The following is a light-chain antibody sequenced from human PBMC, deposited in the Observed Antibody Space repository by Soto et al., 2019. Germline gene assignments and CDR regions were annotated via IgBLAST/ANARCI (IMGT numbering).Light chain of an antibody. CDR2: WAS. J-gene: IGKJ3*01. Sequence: DFVMTQSPDSLAVSLGERATINCKSSQSGLYSHNNLNYLAWYRQKPGQPPKLLIYWASTRESGVPDRFSGSASGTDFTLTISSLQAEDVAVYYCQEYLGTPGTFGPGTKVEVK. CDR1: QSGLYSHNNLNY. V-gene: IGKV4-1*01. CDR3: QEYLGTPGT.